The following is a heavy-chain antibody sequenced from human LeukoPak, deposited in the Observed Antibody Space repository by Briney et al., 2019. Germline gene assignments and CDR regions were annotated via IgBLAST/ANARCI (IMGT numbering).Heavy chain of an antibody. Sequence: PGGSLRLSCAASGFTFSDYDMHWVRQAPGKGLEWVALISYDGSTKYSADSVKGRFTISRDNSKNILYLQMNSLRGDDTAVYYCAKLSRFAPSDYWGQGTLVTVSS. CDR2: ISYDGSTK. V-gene: IGHV3-30*18. CDR1: GFTFSDYD. CDR3: AKLSRFAPSDY. J-gene: IGHJ4*02. D-gene: IGHD3-10*01.